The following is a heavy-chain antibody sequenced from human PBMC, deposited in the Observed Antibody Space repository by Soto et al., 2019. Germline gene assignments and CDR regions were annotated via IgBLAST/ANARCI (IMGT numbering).Heavy chain of an antibody. J-gene: IGHJ4*02. Sequence: QVQLQQWGAGLLKPSETLSLTCAVYGGSFSGYYWSWIRQPPGKGLEWIGEINHSGSTNYNPSLKSRVTISVDTSKNQFSLKLSSVTAADTAGYYCARCRDDDYYDSSGHDYWGQGTLVTVSS. CDR3: ARCRDDDYYDSSGHDY. V-gene: IGHV4-34*01. CDR1: GGSFSGYY. D-gene: IGHD3-22*01. CDR2: INHSGST.